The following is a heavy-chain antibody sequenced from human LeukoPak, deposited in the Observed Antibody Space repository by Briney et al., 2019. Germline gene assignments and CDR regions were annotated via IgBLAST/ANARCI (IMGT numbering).Heavy chain of an antibody. CDR3: ARDETSSGHYGMFDY. Sequence: GGSLRLSCAASGFTFNNYGMHWVRQAPGMGLEWVAFIWYDGSIKDYADSVKGRLTISRDNSKKMVYLQMNSLRAEDTAVYYCARDETSSGHYGMFDYWGQGTRVTVSS. V-gene: IGHV3-33*01. CDR1: GFTFNNYG. D-gene: IGHD6-19*01. J-gene: IGHJ4*02. CDR2: IWYDGSIK.